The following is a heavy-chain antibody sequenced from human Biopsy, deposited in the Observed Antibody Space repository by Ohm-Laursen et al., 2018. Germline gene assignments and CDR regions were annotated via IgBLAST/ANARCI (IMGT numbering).Heavy chain of an antibody. CDR1: GGSISNYF. CDR3: ALGGGSYVNFDY. D-gene: IGHD1-26*01. V-gene: IGHV4-59*01. J-gene: IGHJ4*02. CDR2: FRFEDRT. Sequence: GTLSLTCAVSGGSISNYFWTWIRQPPGKGLEWIGYFRFEDRTSYNSSLKSRVTISADTSKNQFSLRLSSVTAADTAVYYCALGGGSYVNFDYWGQGTLVTVSS.